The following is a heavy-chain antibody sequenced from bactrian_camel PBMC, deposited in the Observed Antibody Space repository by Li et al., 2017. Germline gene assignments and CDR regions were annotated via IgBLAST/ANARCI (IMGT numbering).Heavy chain of an antibody. CDR3: AADKTWYTNSLIDTAYNY. CDR2: IGTGGGST. Sequence: HVQLVESGGGSVQAGGSLRLSCVPSGHTFSTSCSGWFRQAPGKEREGIAVIGTGGGSTYYAGSLKDRFTISRESVKNRIYLQMNSLRPEDTAMYYCAADKTWYTNSLIDTAYNYWGPGTQVTVS. CDR1: GHTFSTSC. V-gene: IGHV3-3*01. D-gene: IGHD2*01. J-gene: IGHJ4*01.